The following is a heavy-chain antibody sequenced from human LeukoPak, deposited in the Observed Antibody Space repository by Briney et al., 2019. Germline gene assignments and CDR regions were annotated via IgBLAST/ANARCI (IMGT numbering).Heavy chain of an antibody. J-gene: IGHJ4*02. V-gene: IGHV1-18*01. CDR1: GYIFTSYA. D-gene: IGHD6-13*01. CDR3: ARDHFTAAGKFDS. CDR2: MNVYQGNT. Sequence: GASVKVSCKASGYIFTSYAMNWVRQAPGQGLEWMGWMNVYQGNTNYAQKFQGRVTMTADTSTTTAYMELGSLRFDDTALYYCARDHFTAAGKFDSWGQGTLVTVSS.